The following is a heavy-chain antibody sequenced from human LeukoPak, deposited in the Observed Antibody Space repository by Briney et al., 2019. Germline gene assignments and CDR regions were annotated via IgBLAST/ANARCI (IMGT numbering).Heavy chain of an antibody. D-gene: IGHD3-22*01. CDR3: ARGAYYYDSSGYNWYFDL. V-gene: IGHV4-59*01. J-gene: IGHJ2*01. CDR1: GGSISRYY. Sequence: SETLSLTCTVSGGSISRYYWSWIRQPPGKGLEWIGYIYDSGSTNYNPSLKSRVTISVDTSEKQFSLNLSSVTAADTAVYYCARGAYYYDSSGYNWYFDLWGRGTLVTVSS. CDR2: IYDSGST.